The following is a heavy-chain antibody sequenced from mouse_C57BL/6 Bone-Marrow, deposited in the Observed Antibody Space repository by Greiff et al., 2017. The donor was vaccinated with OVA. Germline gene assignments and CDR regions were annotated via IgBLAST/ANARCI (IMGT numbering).Heavy chain of an antibody. J-gene: IGHJ3*01. V-gene: IGHV5-9*01. CDR3: ARGYYGFAY. CDR1: GFTFSSYT. CDR2: ISGGGGNT. D-gene: IGHD2-3*01. Sequence: EVKLMESGGGLVKPGGSLKLSCAASGFTFSSYTMSWVRQTPEKRLEWVATISGGGGNTYYPDSVKGRFTISRDNAKNTLYLQMSSLRSEDTALYYCARGYYGFAYWGQGTLVTVSA.